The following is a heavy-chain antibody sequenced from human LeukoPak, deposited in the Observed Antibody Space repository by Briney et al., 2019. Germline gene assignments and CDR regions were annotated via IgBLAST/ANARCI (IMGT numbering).Heavy chain of an antibody. CDR3: ARGSSSSWYSTPLDY. Sequence: GGSLRLSCAASGFTFTSYAMSWVRQAPGKGLVWVSRINSDGSSTNYADSVKGRFTISRDNAKNTLHLQMNSLRGEDTAVYYCARGSSSSWYSTPLDYWGQGTLVTVSS. J-gene: IGHJ4*02. V-gene: IGHV3-74*01. CDR1: GFTFTSYA. CDR2: INSDGSST. D-gene: IGHD6-13*01.